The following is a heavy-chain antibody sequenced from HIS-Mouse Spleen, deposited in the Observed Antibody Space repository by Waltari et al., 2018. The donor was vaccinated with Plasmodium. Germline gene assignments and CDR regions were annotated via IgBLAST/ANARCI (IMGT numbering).Heavy chain of an antibody. J-gene: IGHJ3*02. V-gene: IGHV4-4*07. CDR2: IYTSGST. CDR3: ARDVWFGELLYSFDPFDI. CDR1: GGSISSSY. D-gene: IGHD3-10*01. Sequence: QVHLQESGPGLVKPSEPLSITCTVSGGSISSSYCSWIRQPDGKGLEWIGRIYTSGSTNYNPSLKSRVTMSVDTSKNQFSLKLSSVTAADTAVYYCARDVWFGELLYSFDPFDIWGQGTMVTVSS.